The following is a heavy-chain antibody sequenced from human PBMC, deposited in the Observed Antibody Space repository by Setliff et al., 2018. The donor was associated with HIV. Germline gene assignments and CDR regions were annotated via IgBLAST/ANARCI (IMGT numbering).Heavy chain of an antibody. D-gene: IGHD2-2*01. J-gene: IGHJ4*02. V-gene: IGHV1-2*02. Sequence: ASVKVSCKASGYTFTTNYIHWARQAPGQGLEWMGWINPNSGGTNYAQKFQGRVTMTRDTSIYTAYMELSRLRSDDTALYYCARGPPIVVVPAALLTFDYWGQGTLVTVS. CDR2: INPNSGGT. CDR1: GYTFTTNY. CDR3: ARGPPIVVVPAALLTFDY.